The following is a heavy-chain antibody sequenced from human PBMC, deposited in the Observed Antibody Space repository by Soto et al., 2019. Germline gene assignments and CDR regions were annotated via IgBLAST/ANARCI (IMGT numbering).Heavy chain of an antibody. V-gene: IGHV1-2*04. Sequence: ASVKVSCKASRYTFTGYYMHWVRQAPGQGLEWMGWINPNSGGTNYAQKFQGWVTMTRDTSISTAYMELSRLRSDDTAVYYCARGTAYYYYYGMDVWGQGTTVTVSS. CDR1: RYTFTGYY. CDR2: INPNSGGT. J-gene: IGHJ6*02. CDR3: ARGTAYYYYYGMDV.